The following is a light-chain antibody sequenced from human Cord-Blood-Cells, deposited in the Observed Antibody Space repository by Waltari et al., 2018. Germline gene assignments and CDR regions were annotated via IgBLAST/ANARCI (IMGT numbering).Light chain of an antibody. V-gene: IGKV3-15*01. CDR3: QQYSNWPPGT. CDR2: GAS. J-gene: IGKJ1*01. CDR1: QGVSSN. Sequence: EIVMTQSPATLSVSPGERATLSCRASQGVSSNLAWYQQKPGQAPRLLIFGASTRAPGIPARFSGSGSGTEFTLTISSLQSEDFAVYDCQQYSNWPPGTFGQGP.